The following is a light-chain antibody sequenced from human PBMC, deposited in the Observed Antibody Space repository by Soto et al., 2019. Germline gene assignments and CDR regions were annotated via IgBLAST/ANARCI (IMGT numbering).Light chain of an antibody. Sequence: QSALTQPPSASGSPGQSVTISCTGTSSDVGAYNYVSWYQQHPAKAPKLMIFEVTKRPSGVPGRFSGSKSGNTASLTVSGLQADDEADYFCSSYSRSNDYVVFGGGTKLTVL. J-gene: IGLJ2*01. CDR1: SSDVGAYNY. V-gene: IGLV2-8*01. CDR2: EVT. CDR3: SSYSRSNDYVV.